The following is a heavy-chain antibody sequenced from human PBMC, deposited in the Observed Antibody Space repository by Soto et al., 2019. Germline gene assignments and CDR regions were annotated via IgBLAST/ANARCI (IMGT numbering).Heavy chain of an antibody. CDR3: ARGTITMTIDY. V-gene: IGHV4-59*01. D-gene: IGHD3-22*01. J-gene: IGHJ4*02. Sequence: SETLSLTCTVSGGSISSYYWSWIRQPPGKGLEWIGYIYYSGSTNYNPSLKSRVTISVDTSKNQFSLKLSSVTAADTAVYYCARGTITMTIDYWGQGTLVTVSS. CDR2: IYYSGST. CDR1: GGSISSYY.